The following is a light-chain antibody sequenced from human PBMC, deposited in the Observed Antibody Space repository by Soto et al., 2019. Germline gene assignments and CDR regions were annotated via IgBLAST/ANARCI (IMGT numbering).Light chain of an antibody. CDR1: GSDVGEYNY. V-gene: IGLV2-14*01. CDR3: SSYTSTSTLYV. CDR2: EVR. Sequence: QSALTQPASVSGSLGQSITISCTGTGSDVGEYNYVSWYQQHPGKAPKLMIYEVRNRPSGVSNRFSGSKSDNTASLTIAGLQAEDEADYYCSSYTSTSTLYVFGTGTKLTVL. J-gene: IGLJ1*01.